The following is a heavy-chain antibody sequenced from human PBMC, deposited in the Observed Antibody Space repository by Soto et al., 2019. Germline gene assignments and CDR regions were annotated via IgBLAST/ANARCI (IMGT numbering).Heavy chain of an antibody. D-gene: IGHD3-22*01. J-gene: IGHJ4*02. V-gene: IGHV3-11*06. CDR2: ISGSSGSK. CDR3: ARGYYYDSSGYSH. Sequence: GGSLRLSCAASGFIFNDYYMSWIRQAPGKGLEWLSNISGSSGSKKYADAGKGRFTISRDNAKNSLYLQMNSLGAEDTAVYYCARGYYYDSSGYSHWGQGTLVTVSS. CDR1: GFIFNDYY.